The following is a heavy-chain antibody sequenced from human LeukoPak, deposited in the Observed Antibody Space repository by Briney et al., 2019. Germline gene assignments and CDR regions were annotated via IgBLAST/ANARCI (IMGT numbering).Heavy chain of an antibody. D-gene: IGHD2-21*01. CDR1: GYSFTKFY. V-gene: IGHV1-46*01. CDR3: AKRVMIGNCMDV. Sequence: ASVKVSCKASGYSFTKFYIVWVRQAPGQGLEWMGIINPNGGSTNYAQKFQGRVTMTRDKSTSTVYVELRSLRSDDTATYYCAKRVMIGNCMDVWGKGTSVIISS. J-gene: IGHJ6*04. CDR2: INPNGGST.